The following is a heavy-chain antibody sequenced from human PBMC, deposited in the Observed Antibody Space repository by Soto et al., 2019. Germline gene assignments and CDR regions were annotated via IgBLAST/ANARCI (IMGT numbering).Heavy chain of an antibody. V-gene: IGHV3-53*01. D-gene: IGHD6-6*01. CDR3: ARLMAAPSYAFDI. CDR2: IYSGGST. Sequence: GGSLRLSCAASGFTVGSNYMSWVRQAPGKGLEWVSVIYSGGSTYYADSVKGRFTISRDNSKNTLYLQMNSLRAEDTAVYYCARLMAAPSYAFDIWGQGTMVTVSS. CDR1: GFTVGSNY. J-gene: IGHJ3*02.